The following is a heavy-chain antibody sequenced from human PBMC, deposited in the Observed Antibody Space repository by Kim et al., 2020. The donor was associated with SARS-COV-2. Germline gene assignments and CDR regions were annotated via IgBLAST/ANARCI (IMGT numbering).Heavy chain of an antibody. V-gene: IGHV7-4-1*02. Sequence: ASVKVSCKASGYTFTSYAMNWVRQAPGQGLEWMGWINTNTGNPTYAQGFTGRFVFSLDISVSTTTLQINSLKAEDTALYYCARGYFTMVRGVPDYYGMDVWGQGTTVTVSS. CDR2: INTNTGNP. D-gene: IGHD3-10*01. CDR3: ARGYFTMVRGVPDYYGMDV. CDR1: GYTFTSYA. J-gene: IGHJ6*02.